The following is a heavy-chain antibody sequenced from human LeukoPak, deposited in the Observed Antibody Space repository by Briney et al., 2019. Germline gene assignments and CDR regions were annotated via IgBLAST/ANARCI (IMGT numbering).Heavy chain of an antibody. CDR2: IRPNNDGI. Sequence: ASVKVSCKTSGYTLTDHHLIWVRQAPGQGLEWMGWIRPNNDGIKYAQEFQGRVTISRDTSISTAYMELTSLTHDDTAIYYCARDPVDGYSHYDFWGQGTLVTVSS. CDR1: GYTLTDHH. CDR3: ARDPVDGYSHYDF. D-gene: IGHD5-24*01. V-gene: IGHV1-2*02. J-gene: IGHJ4*02.